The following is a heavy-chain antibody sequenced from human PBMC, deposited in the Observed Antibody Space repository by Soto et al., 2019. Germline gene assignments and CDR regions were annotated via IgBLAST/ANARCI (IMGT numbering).Heavy chain of an antibody. V-gene: IGHV4-31*03. CDR2: IYYSGST. CDR1: GGSISSGGYY. CDR3: ARGRYYDILTGYPLGPFAY. Sequence: SETLSLTCTVSGGSISSGGYYWSWIRQHPGKGLEWIGYIYYSGSTYYNPSLKSRVTISVDTSKNQFSLKLSSVTAADTAVYYCARGRYYDILTGYPLGPFAYWGQGTLVTVSS. J-gene: IGHJ4*02. D-gene: IGHD3-9*01.